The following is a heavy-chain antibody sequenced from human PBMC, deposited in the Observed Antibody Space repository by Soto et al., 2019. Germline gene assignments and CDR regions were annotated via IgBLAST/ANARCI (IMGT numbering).Heavy chain of an antibody. V-gene: IGHV3-33*01. Sequence: GGSLRLSCAASGFTFSSYGMHWVRQAPGKGLEWVAVIWYDGSNKYYADSVKGRFTISRDNSKNTLYLRMNSLRAEDTAVYYCARDFRSSGWYRLDYWGQGTLVTVSS. CDR3: ARDFRSSGWYRLDY. CDR2: IWYDGSNK. CDR1: GFTFSSYG. D-gene: IGHD6-19*01. J-gene: IGHJ4*02.